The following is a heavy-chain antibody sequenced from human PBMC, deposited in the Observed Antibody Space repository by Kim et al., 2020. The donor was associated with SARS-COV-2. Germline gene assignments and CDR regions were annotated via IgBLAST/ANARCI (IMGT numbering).Heavy chain of an antibody. Sequence: GGSLRLSYAASGFTFSDYSMNWVRQAPGKGLEWISSISSGSSYIFYADSVKGRFTISRDNAKNSLHLQMNSLRPEDTALYYCARDLGRDGPEVHPDYWAQGTLVTVSS. CDR3: ARDLGRDGPEVHPDY. D-gene: IGHD3-16*01. J-gene: IGHJ4*02. V-gene: IGHV3-21*01. CDR2: ISSGSSYI. CDR1: GFTFSDYS.